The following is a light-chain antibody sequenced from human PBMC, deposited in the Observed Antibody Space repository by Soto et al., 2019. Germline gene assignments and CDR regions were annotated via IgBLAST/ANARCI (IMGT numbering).Light chain of an antibody. CDR2: DTS. CDR1: QSVNNN. Sequence: EIVMTQSPVTLSVSPGESATLFCRASQSVNNNVAWYQQRPGQAPRLLIYDTSTAATDTPVRFSGGGSGTEFPLTISSLQSEDFAVYYCQQYHKWPFSTFGQGTRVEVK. J-gene: IGKJ1*01. V-gene: IGKV3-15*01. CDR3: QQYHKWPFST.